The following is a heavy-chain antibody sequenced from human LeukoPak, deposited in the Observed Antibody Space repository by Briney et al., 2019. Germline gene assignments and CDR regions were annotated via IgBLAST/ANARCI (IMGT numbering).Heavy chain of an antibody. Sequence: SQTLSLTCAVSGGSTSSGGYSWSWIRQPPGKGLEWIGYIYHSGSTYYNPSLKSRVTISVDRSKNQFSLKLSSVTAADTAVYYCASLRYYYDSSGYYYDSRSIVFDYWGQGTLVTVSS. J-gene: IGHJ4*02. CDR1: GGSTSSGGYS. V-gene: IGHV4-30-2*01. CDR3: ASLRYYYDSSGYYYDSRSIVFDY. CDR2: IYHSGST. D-gene: IGHD3-22*01.